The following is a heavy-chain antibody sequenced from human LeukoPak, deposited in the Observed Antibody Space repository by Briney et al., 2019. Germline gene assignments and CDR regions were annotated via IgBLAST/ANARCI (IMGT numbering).Heavy chain of an antibody. CDR3: ARDLGQYYDTSDNWFDP. V-gene: IGHV3-74*01. D-gene: IGHD3-22*01. J-gene: IGHJ5*02. Sequence: VGSLRLSCAASGFTFSNYWMHWVRQAPGKGLLWVSRINSDGINTSYADSVKGRFTISRDNAKNTLNLQMNSLRAEDTAVYYCARDLGQYYDTSDNWFDPWGQGTLVTVSS. CDR1: GFTFSNYW. CDR2: INSDGINT.